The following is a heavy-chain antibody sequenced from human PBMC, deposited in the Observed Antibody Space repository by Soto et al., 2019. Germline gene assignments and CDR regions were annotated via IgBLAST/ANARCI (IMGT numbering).Heavy chain of an antibody. D-gene: IGHD3-10*01. CDR3: ARDSGGTTYYHFDY. CDR1: GFTFTRYS. V-gene: IGHV3-21*04. J-gene: IGHJ4*02. Sequence: GGSLRLSCAASGFTFTRYSMNWVRQAPGKGLEWVSSISSTTNYIYYGDSMKGRFTISRDNAKNSLYLEMNSLRAEDTAVYYCARDSGGTTYYHFDYWGQGTQVTVSS. CDR2: ISSTTNYI.